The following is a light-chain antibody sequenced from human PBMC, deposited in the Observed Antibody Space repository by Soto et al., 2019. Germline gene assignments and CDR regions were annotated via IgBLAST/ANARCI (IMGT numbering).Light chain of an antibody. CDR2: EVS. CDR1: SRDVGAYNY. CDR3: SSYAGNNIYV. Sequence: QSVLTQPPPASGSPGQSVTISCTWTSRDVGAYNYVSWYQQYPGKAPKLMISEVSRRPSGVPDRFSGSKSGNTASLTVSGLQPEDEADYYCSSYAGNNIYVFGAGTKVTVL. V-gene: IGLV2-8*01. J-gene: IGLJ1*01.